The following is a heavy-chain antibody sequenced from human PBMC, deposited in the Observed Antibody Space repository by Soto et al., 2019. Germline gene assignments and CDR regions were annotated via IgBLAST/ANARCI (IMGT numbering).Heavy chain of an antibody. CDR2: ISCSGGST. V-gene: IGHV3-23*01. Sequence: PGGTLRLSCAASGCTFSSYARSWGRQAPGEGLEWVSAISCSGGSTYYADSVTGRFTISTDNSKNTLYLQMNSLTAEDTAVYYCAKHPQSDYWGQGTLVTVSS. CDR3: AKHPQSDY. CDR1: GCTFSSYA. J-gene: IGHJ4*02.